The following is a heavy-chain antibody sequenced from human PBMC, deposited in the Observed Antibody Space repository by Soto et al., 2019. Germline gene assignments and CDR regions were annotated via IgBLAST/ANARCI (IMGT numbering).Heavy chain of an antibody. CDR3: AKGSPVVAAVDWFDP. D-gene: IGHD2-15*01. V-gene: IGHV3-23*01. J-gene: IGHJ5*02. CDR2: ISGSGGST. Sequence: EVQLLESGGGLVQPGGSLRLSCAASGFTFADYAMTWVRQAPGKGLEWVSAISGSGGSTYYADSVKGRFTISRDNSKNTLYLQMNSLSAEDTAVYYCAKGSPVVAAVDWFDPWGQGTLVTVSS. CDR1: GFTFADYA.